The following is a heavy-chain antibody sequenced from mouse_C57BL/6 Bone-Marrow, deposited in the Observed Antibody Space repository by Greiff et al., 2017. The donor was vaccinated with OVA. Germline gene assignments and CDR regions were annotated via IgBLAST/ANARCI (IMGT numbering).Heavy chain of an antibody. CDR3: ARSGGITTVVAH. CDR2: INPNNGGT. J-gene: IGHJ2*01. V-gene: IGHV1-22*01. D-gene: IGHD1-1*01. CDR1: GYTSTDYN. Sequence: DVKLVESGPELVKPGASVKMSCKASGYTSTDYNMHWVKQSHGKSLEWIGYINPNNGGTSYNQKFKGKATLTVNKSSSTAYMELRSLTSEDSAVYYCARSGGITTVVAHWGQGTTLTVSS.